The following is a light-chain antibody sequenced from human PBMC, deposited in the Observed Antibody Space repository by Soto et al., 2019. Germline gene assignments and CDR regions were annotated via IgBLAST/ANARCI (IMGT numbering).Light chain of an antibody. J-gene: IGKJ2*01. CDR3: QQSYSLPYT. Sequence: DIQMTQSPSSLSASVGDRVTITCRASQGITNHLNWYQQRPGKGPNLLIYDASSLQSGVPSRFSASGSGTDFTLTISSLQPEDFATYFCQQSYSLPYTFGLGTELEFK. CDR2: DAS. V-gene: IGKV1-39*01. CDR1: QGITNH.